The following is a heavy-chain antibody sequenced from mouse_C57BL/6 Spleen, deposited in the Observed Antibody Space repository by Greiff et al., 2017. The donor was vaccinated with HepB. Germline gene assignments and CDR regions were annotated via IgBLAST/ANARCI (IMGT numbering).Heavy chain of an antibody. V-gene: IGHV5-4*03. CDR2: ISDGGSYT. Sequence: EVKLMESGGGLVKPGGSLKLSCAASGFTFSSYAMSWVRQTPEKRLEWVATISDGGSYTYYPDNVKGRFTISRDNAKNNLYLQMSHLKSEDTAMYYCARVGYRRDYFDYWGQGTTLTVSS. J-gene: IGHJ2*01. D-gene: IGHD2-12*01. CDR1: GFTFSSYA. CDR3: ARVGYRRDYFDY.